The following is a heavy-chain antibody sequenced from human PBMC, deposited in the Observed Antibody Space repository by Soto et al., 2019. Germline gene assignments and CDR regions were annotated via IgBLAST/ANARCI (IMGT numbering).Heavy chain of an antibody. V-gene: IGHV1-58*01. D-gene: IGHD3-3*01. CDR2: IVVGSGNT. CDR3: AAITIPDPHPPDV. CDR1: GFTFTISA. J-gene: IGHJ6*02. Sequence: SVKVSCKASGFTFTISAVQCVLQSRLQRLEWIGWIVVGSGNTNYAQKFQERVTITRDMSTSTAYMELSSLRSEDTAVYYCAAITIPDPHPPDVWGQGTTVTVSS.